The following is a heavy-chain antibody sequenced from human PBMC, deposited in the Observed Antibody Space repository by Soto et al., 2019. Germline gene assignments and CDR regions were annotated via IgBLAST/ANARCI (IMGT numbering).Heavy chain of an antibody. Sequence: GGSLRLSCAASGFTFSSYWMHWVRQAPGKGLVWVSRINSDGSSTSYADSVKGRFTISRDNAKNTLYLQMNSLRAEDTAVYYCARVLTGTTTNHYYYGMDVWGQGTTVTVSS. J-gene: IGHJ6*02. CDR1: GFTFSSYW. CDR2: INSDGSST. CDR3: ARVLTGTTTNHYYYGMDV. D-gene: IGHD1-7*01. V-gene: IGHV3-74*01.